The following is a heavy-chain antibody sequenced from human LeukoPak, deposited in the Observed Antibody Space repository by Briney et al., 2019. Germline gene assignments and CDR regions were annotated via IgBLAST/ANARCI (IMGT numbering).Heavy chain of an antibody. J-gene: IGHJ4*02. CDR2: MYSSGTT. CDR3: ASNEWSGYYFDY. Sequence: SETLSLTCTVSGGSISSTIYYWGWIRQPPGKGLEWIGSMYSSGTTYYNPSLKSRVIISVDTSKNQFSLKLSSVTAADTAVYYCASNEWSGYYFDYWGQGTLVTVSS. V-gene: IGHV4-39*01. D-gene: IGHD3-3*01. CDR1: GGSISSTIYY.